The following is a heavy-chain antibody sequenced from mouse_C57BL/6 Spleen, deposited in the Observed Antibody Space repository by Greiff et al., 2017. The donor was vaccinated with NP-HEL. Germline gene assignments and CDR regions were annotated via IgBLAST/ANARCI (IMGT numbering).Heavy chain of an antibody. J-gene: IGHJ4*01. CDR1: GFTFSDYG. Sequence: EVQRVESGGGLVKPGGSLKLSCAASGFTFSDYGMHWVRQAPEKGLEWVAYISSGSSTIYYADTVKGRFTISRDIAKNTLFLQMTSLRSEDTAMYYCARRGKNYYGRDYAMDYWGQGTSVTVSS. V-gene: IGHV5-17*01. CDR2: ISSGSSTI. CDR3: ARRGKNYYGRDYAMDY. D-gene: IGHD1-1*01.